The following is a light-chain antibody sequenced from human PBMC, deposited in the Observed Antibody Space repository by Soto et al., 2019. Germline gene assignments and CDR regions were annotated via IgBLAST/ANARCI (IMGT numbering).Light chain of an antibody. CDR2: GAS. V-gene: IGKV3-15*01. CDR3: QQYNNWRT. CDR1: QSVSSN. Sequence: EIVMTQSPATLSVSPGERATLSCRASQSVSSNLAWYQQKPGQAPRLLIYGASTRATGIPAMFSGSGSGTEFTLTISSLQSEDFAVYYCQQYNNWRTFGQGTKVEIK. J-gene: IGKJ1*01.